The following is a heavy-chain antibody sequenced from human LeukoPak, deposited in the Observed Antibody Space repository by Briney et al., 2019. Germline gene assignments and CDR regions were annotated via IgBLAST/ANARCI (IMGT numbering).Heavy chain of an antibody. CDR1: GFTFGAYA. CDR3: ARDCYYYGSGSAPCYFDY. Sequence: PGGSLRLSCAASGFTFGAYAMHWVRQAPGKVLEWVEVISYDGGNEYYTDSVKGRFTISRDNSLNTLYLQMNNLRVEDTALYYCARDCYYYGSGSAPCYFDYWGQGTLVTVSS. D-gene: IGHD3-10*01. J-gene: IGHJ4*02. CDR2: ISYDGGNE. V-gene: IGHV3-30-3*01.